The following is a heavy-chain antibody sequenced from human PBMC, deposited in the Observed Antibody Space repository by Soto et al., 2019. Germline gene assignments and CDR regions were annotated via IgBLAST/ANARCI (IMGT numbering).Heavy chain of an antibody. J-gene: IGHJ4*02. CDR3: ARRSDYYDSSGYLDY. Sequence: SETLSLTCAVSGGYISSGGYSWSWIRQPPGKGLEWIGYIYYSGSTNYNPSLKSRVTISVDTSKNQFSLKLSSVTAADTAVYYCARRSDYYDSSGYLDYWGQGTLVTVSS. CDR2: IYYSGST. D-gene: IGHD3-22*01. V-gene: IGHV4-61*08. CDR1: GGYISSGGYS.